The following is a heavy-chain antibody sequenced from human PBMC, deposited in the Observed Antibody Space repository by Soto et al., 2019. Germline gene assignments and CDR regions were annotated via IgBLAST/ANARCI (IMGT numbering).Heavy chain of an antibody. CDR3: ARRSGWYGMDY. V-gene: IGHV4-39*01. CDR2: VYYSGDT. D-gene: IGHD6-19*01. CDR1: GGSISDSSYY. Sequence: QLHLQESGPGLVKPSETLSLTCTVSGGSISDSSYYWGWIRQPPGKGLEWIGSVYYSGDTFYNPSLNSRVTISVDTSKNQFSLKLNSVTAADTALYYCARRSGWYGMDYWGQGTLVTVSS. J-gene: IGHJ4*02.